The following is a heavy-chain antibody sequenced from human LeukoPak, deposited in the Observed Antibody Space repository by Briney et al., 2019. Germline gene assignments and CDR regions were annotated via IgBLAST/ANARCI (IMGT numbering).Heavy chain of an antibody. CDR1: GFSFSSYA. CDR2: ITTTSDYI. Sequence: PGGSLRLSCAASGFSFSSYAMTWVRQAPGKGLQWVSSITTTSDYIYYSDSVKGRFTISRDNAKNSLYLQMNSLRAEDTAVYYCAKVAEYGDYAPLGHWGQGTLVTVSS. D-gene: IGHD4-17*01. V-gene: IGHV3-21*01. CDR3: AKVAEYGDYAPLGH. J-gene: IGHJ4*01.